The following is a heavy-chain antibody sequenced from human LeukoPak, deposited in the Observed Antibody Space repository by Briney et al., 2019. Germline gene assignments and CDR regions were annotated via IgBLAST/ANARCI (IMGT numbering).Heavy chain of an antibody. CDR1: GFTFSNYG. D-gene: IGHD3-22*01. V-gene: IGHV3-30*02. Sequence: GGSLRLSCAASGFTFSNYGMHWVRQAPGKGLEWVAFIRYDGSNKYFADSVKGRFTISRDNSKNTLYMQMNSLRAEDRAVYYCAKVLEKYYDSSPLDYWGQGTLVTVSS. J-gene: IGHJ4*02. CDR2: IRYDGSNK. CDR3: AKVLEKYYDSSPLDY.